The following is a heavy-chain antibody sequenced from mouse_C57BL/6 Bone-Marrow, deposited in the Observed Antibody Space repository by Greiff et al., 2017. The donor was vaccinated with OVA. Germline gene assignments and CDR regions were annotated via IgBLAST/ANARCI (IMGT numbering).Heavy chain of an antibody. V-gene: IGHV3-8*01. CDR3: ARSPNWDVPYFDY. J-gene: IGHJ2*01. CDR1: GYSITSDY. Sequence: EVQLKESGPGLAKPSQTLSLTCSVTGYSITSDYWNWIRKFPGNKLEYMGYISYSGSTYYNPSPNSRISITRDSSKNQYYLQLNSVTTEDTATYYCARSPNWDVPYFDYWGQGTTLTVSS. CDR2: ISYSGST. D-gene: IGHD4-1*01.